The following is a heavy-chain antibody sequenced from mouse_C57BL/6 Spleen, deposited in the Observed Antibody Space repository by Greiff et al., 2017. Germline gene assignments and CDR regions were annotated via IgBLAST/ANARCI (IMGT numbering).Heavy chain of an antibody. CDR2: IDPSDSYT. CDR1: GYTFTSYW. CDR3: ARLYYDYEWFAY. D-gene: IGHD2-4*01. V-gene: IGHV1-69*01. J-gene: IGHJ3*01. Sequence: QVQLQQPGAELVMPGASVKLSCKASGYTFTSYWMHWVKQRPGQGLEWIGEIDPSDSYTNYNQKFKGKSTLTVDKSSSTAYMQLSSLTSEDSAVYYWARLYYDYEWFAYWGQGTLVTVSA.